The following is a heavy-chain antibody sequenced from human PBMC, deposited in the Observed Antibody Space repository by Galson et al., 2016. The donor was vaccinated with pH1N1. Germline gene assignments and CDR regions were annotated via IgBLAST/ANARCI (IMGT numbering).Heavy chain of an antibody. CDR1: GGSISSRY. Sequence: ETLSLTCTVSGGSISSRYWSWIRQPAGKGLEWIGRVYTSGRTDSNPSLKSRVTMSMDTSNSQFSMILNSVTAADTAVYYCARGWNLDAYDIWGQGTMVTVSS. CDR3: ARGWNLDAYDI. CDR2: VYTSGRT. J-gene: IGHJ3*02. V-gene: IGHV4-4*07. D-gene: IGHD1-1*01.